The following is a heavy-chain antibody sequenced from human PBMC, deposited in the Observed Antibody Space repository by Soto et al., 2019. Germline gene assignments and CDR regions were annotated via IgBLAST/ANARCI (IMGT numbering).Heavy chain of an antibody. CDR1: GGSFSGYY. Sequence: QVQLQQWGAGLLKPSETLSLTCAVYGGSFSGYYWSWIRQPPGKGLEWIGEINHSGSTNYNPSLKSRVTISVDTSKNQFSLKLSSVTAADTAVYYCARGDREITFGDWGQGTLVTVSS. J-gene: IGHJ4*02. CDR3: ARGDREITFGD. V-gene: IGHV4-34*01. D-gene: IGHD3-16*01. CDR2: INHSGST.